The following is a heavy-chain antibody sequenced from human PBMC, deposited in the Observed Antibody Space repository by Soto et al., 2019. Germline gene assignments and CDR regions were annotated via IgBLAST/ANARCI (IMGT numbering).Heavy chain of an antibody. V-gene: IGHV3-30*18. Sequence: VQLVESGGGVVQPGRSLRLSCAASGFTFSSYGMHWVRQAPGKGLEWVAVISYDGSNKYYADSVKGRFTISRDNSKNTLYLQMNSLRAEDTAVYYCAKVPGYMDVWGKGTTVTVSS. CDR3: AKVPGYMDV. CDR2: ISYDGSNK. J-gene: IGHJ6*03. CDR1: GFTFSSYG.